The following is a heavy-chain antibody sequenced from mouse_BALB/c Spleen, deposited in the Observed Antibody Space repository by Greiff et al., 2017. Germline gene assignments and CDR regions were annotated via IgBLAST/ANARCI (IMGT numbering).Heavy chain of an antibody. CDR2: ISYSGST. V-gene: IGHV3-8*02. CDR1: GDSITSGY. D-gene: IGHD2-3*01. CDR3: ARWSDGYYDAMDY. Sequence: EVQRVESGPSLVKPSQTLSLTCSVTGDSITSGYWNWIRKFPGNKLEYMGYISYSGSTYYNPSLKSRISITRDTSKNQYYLQLNSVTTEDTATYYCARWSDGYYDAMDYWGQGTSVTVSS. J-gene: IGHJ4*01.